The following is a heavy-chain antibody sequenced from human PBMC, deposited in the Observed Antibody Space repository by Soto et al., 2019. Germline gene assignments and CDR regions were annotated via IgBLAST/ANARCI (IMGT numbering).Heavy chain of an antibody. V-gene: IGHV3-20*04. J-gene: IGHJ4*02. D-gene: IGHD1-26*01. CDR1: GFTFDDYG. CDR3: VRGASLNFDY. Sequence: GGSLRLSCAASGFTFDDYGMSWARQAPGKGLEWVSGVNWNGGSAGYADSVKGRFTISRDNAKNSLYLQMNSLRAEDTAFYYCVRGASLNFDYWGQGTLVTVSS. CDR2: VNWNGGSA.